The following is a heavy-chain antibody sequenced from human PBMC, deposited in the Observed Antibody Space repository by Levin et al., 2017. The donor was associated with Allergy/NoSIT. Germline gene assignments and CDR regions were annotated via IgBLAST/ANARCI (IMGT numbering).Heavy chain of an antibody. CDR2: VNSDGSDT. D-gene: IGHD2/OR15-2a*01. CDR3: ATGGKQYYDY. Sequence: GGSLRLSCAASGLTFTNYWMHWVRQVPGKGLVWLCRVNSDGSDTVYADSVKGRLTISRDNAKNTLYLQMSSLRAEDTAVYYCATGGKQYYDYWGQGTLVTVSS. J-gene: IGHJ4*02. V-gene: IGHV3-74*01. CDR1: GLTFTNYW.